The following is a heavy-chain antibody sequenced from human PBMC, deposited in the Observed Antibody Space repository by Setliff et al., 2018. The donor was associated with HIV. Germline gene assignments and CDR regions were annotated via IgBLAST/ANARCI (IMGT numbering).Heavy chain of an antibody. D-gene: IGHD6-6*01. CDR3: ARDWSMTSRESNWFDP. Sequence: ASVKVSCKASGYTFTDYFMHWVRQAPGQGLEWMGRINPKTGDTKYKQKFQGRVTMTRDASINTAYMELSSLTSDATAVYYCARDWSMTSRESNWFDPWGRGTLVTVSS. CDR2: INPKTGDT. CDR1: GYTFTDYF. V-gene: IGHV1-2*06. J-gene: IGHJ5*02.